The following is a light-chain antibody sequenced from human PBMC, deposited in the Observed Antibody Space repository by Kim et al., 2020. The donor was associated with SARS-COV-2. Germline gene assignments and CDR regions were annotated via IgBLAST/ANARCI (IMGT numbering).Light chain of an antibody. V-gene: IGKV3-11*01. CDR3: QQRSNWPLT. CDR1: QSIGDH. Sequence: LSRGERATLTCRASQSIGDHLGWYQQKPGQAPRLLIFDTSNRAAGVPARFSGSGSETDFTLTISSLEPEDFAVYFCQQRSNWPLTFGGGTKVDIK. CDR2: DTS. J-gene: IGKJ4*01.